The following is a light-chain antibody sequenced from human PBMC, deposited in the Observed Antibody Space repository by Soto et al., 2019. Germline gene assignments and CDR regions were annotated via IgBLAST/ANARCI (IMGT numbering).Light chain of an antibody. V-gene: IGLV1-51*01. J-gene: IGLJ3*02. CDR2: DTN. CDR3: GTWDDSLSAWV. CDR1: SSNIGNNY. Sequence: QSVLTQPPSVSAAPGQTVSISCSGGSSNIGNNYVSWYQQFPGTAPKLLIYDTNKRPSGIPDRFSGSKSGTSVTLDITGLQTGDEADYYCGTWDDSLSAWVFGGGTKLTVL.